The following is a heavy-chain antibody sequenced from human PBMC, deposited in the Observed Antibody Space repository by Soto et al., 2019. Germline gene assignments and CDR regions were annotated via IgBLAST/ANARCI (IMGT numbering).Heavy chain of an antibody. J-gene: IGHJ4*02. CDR2: VSASGDNT. V-gene: IGHV3-23*01. D-gene: IGHD6-19*01. CDR1: GFTFSNYA. CDR3: ASARALTVAAAFDY. Sequence: PGGSLRLSCAASGFTFSNYAMSWVRQAPGKGLEWVSGVSASGDNTYYPDSVKGRFTISRDNSKNTLYLQMNSLRAEDTAVYYCASARALTVAAAFDYWGQGTLVTVSS.